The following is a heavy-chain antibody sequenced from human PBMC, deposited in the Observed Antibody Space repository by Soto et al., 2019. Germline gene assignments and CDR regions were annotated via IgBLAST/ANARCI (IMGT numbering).Heavy chain of an antibody. CDR2: INPSGGST. CDR1: GYTFTSYY. CDR3: ARDRGSGSYPQATYYFDY. Sequence: ASVKVSCKASGYTFTSYYMHWVRQAPGQGLEWMGIINPSGGSTSYAQKFQGRVTMTRDTSTSTVYMELSSLRSEDTAVYYCARDRGSGSYPQATYYFDYWGQGTLVTVSS. V-gene: IGHV1-46*01. J-gene: IGHJ4*02. D-gene: IGHD3-10*01.